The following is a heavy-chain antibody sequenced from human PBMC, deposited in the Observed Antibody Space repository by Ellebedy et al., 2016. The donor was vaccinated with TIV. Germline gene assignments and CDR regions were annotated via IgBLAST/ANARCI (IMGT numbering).Heavy chain of an antibody. CDR2: IYYSGDT. Sequence: SETLSLXCSVSGGSMDNSRYYWGWIRQPPGKGLQWIGSIYYSGDTFYNPSLKSGVAISVDTAKNEFSLKLYSVTAADTAVYYCARLAIAVTNPLPDTWGQGILVTVSS. J-gene: IGHJ5*02. CDR3: ARLAIAVTNPLPDT. D-gene: IGHD2-2*03. V-gene: IGHV4-39*01. CDR1: GGSMDNSRYY.